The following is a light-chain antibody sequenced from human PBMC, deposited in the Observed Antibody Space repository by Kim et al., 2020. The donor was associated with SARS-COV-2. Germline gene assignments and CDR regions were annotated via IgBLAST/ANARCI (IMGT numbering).Light chain of an antibody. CDR2: RDS. CDR3: QAWDSSTHVV. Sequence: SSELTQPPSVSVSPGQTASITCSGDKLGDKYACWYQQKPGQSPVLVIYRDSKRPSGIPERFSGSNSGNTATLTISGTQAMDEADYYCQAWDSSTHVVFGG. V-gene: IGLV3-1*01. CDR1: KLGDKY. J-gene: IGLJ2*01.